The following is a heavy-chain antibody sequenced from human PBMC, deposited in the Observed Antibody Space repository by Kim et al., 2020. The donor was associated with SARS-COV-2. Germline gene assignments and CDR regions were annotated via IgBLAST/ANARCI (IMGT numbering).Heavy chain of an antibody. CDR3: ARGPWFGEDY. D-gene: IGHD3-10*01. J-gene: IGHJ3*01. CDR2: ST. V-gene: IGHV3-74*01. Sequence: STSYADSVKGRFTISRDNAKNTLYLQMNSLRAEDTAVYYCARGPWFGEDYWGQGTMVTVSS.